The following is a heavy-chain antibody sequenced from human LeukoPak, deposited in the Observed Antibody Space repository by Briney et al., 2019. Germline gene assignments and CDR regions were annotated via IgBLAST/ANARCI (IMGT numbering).Heavy chain of an antibody. CDR1: GVTFSGSA. CDR2: IRSKPNSYAT. Sequence: PGGSLRLSCAASGVTFSGSAMHWVRQASGKGLEWLGRIRSKPNSYATAYAASVKGRFTLSRDDSKNTAYLQMDSLKIEDTAVYYCSSHCSSTNCYLFYWGQGTLVTVSS. CDR3: SSHCSSTNCYLFY. V-gene: IGHV3-73*01. J-gene: IGHJ4*02. D-gene: IGHD2-2*01.